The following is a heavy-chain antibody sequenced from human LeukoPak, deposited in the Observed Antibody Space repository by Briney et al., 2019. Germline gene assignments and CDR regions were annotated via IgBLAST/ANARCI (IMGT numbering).Heavy chain of an antibody. CDR1: GASITSSNYY. J-gene: IGHJ4*02. CDR3: ATLGIAAAAYFDY. CDR2: IYYTGIT. V-gene: IGHV4-39*07. D-gene: IGHD6-13*01. Sequence: SETLSLTCTVSGASITSSNYYWLWLRQPPGKGLEWIGSIYYTGITYYNLSLKSRVTMSVDRSKNQFSLKLSSVTAADTAVYYCATLGIAAAAYFDYWGQGTLVTVSS.